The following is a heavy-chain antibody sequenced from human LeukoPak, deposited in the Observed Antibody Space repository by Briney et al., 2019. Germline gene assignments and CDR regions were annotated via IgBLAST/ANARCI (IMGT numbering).Heavy chain of an antibody. Sequence: GGSLRLSCSASGFSFGDYTLSWFRQAPGKGPEWVGFIRSKAFGGTTEYAASVKDRFNISRDDSKSIAYLQMNSLQIEDTAVYYCSRWWMQLWNDVCDIWGQGTMVAVSS. V-gene: IGHV3-49*03. CDR2: IRSKAFGGTT. CDR3: SRWWMQLWNDVCDI. J-gene: IGHJ3*02. CDR1: GFSFGDYT. D-gene: IGHD5-18*01.